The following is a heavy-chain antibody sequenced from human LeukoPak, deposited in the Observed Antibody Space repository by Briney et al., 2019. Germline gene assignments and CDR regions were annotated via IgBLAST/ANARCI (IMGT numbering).Heavy chain of an antibody. Sequence: GGSLRLSCAASGFTFSSYGMHWLRQAPGKGVEWVAVISYDGSNKYYADSVKGRFTISRDSSKNTLYLQMNSLRAEDTAVYYCANGGQRGYSGYDSPLSDYWGQGTLVTVSS. CDR3: ANGGQRGYSGYDSPLSDY. D-gene: IGHD5-12*01. J-gene: IGHJ4*02. CDR2: ISYDGSNK. V-gene: IGHV3-30*18. CDR1: GFTFSSYG.